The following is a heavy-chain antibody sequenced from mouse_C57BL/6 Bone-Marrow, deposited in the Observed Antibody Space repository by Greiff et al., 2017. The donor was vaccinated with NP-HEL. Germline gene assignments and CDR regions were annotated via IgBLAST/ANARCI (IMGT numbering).Heavy chain of an antibody. D-gene: IGHD1-1*01. Sequence: QVQLQQSGAELVMPGASVKLSCTASGYTFTSYWMHWVKQRPGQGLEWIGEIDPSDSYTNYNQKFKGKSTLTVDKSSSKAYLQLSSLTSEDSAVYYCARFEGSGSSYGFAYWGQGTLVTVSA. V-gene: IGHV1-69*01. J-gene: IGHJ3*01. CDR2: IDPSDSYT. CDR1: GYTFTSYW. CDR3: ARFEGSGSSYGFAY.